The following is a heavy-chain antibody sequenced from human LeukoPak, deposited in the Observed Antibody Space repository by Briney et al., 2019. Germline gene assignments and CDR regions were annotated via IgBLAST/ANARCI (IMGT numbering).Heavy chain of an antibody. CDR1: GFTFSSHS. CDR2: VSSSSSFI. V-gene: IGHV3-21*01. J-gene: IGHJ4*02. D-gene: IGHD2-2*01. CDR3: ARDYEDIVVVTVAAGDY. Sequence: GGSLRLSCAASGFTFSSHSMSWVRQATGRGLEWVSSVSSSSSFIYYADSVKGRFTISRDNAKNSLYLQMNSLRADDSAVYYCARDYEDIVVVTVAAGDYWGQGTLVTVSS.